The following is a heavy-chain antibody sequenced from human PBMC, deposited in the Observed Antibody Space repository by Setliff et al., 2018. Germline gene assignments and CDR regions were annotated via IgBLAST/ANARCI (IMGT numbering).Heavy chain of an antibody. V-gene: IGHV3-11*04. CDR2: ITSSGSTI. Sequence: SGGSLRLSCAASGFTFSDYYMSWIRQAPGKGLEWISYITSSGSTIYYADSVKGRFTISRDNAKNSFYLQMNSLTAGDTGVYYCARALYGYSYGYDFWGQGTPVTVSS. CDR1: GFTFSDYY. CDR3: ARALYGYSYGYDF. J-gene: IGHJ4*02. D-gene: IGHD5-18*01.